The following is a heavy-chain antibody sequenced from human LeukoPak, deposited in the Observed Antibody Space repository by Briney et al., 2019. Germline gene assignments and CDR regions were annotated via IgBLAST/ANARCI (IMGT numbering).Heavy chain of an antibody. J-gene: IGHJ4*02. D-gene: IGHD2-2*01. CDR1: GGSISSYY. CDR2: IYYSGST. V-gene: IGHV4-59*01. CDR3: ARYSTSWDY. Sequence: SETLSLTCTVSGGSISSYYWSWIRQPPGKGLEWIGYIYYSGSTNYNPSLKSRVTISVDTSKNQFSLKLSSVTAADTAVYYCARYSTSWDYWGQGTLVTVSS.